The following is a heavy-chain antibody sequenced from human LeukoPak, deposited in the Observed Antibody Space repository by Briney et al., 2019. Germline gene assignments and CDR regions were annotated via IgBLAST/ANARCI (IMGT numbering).Heavy chain of an antibody. CDR3: ARVVAILGYYYMDV. Sequence: PSETLSLTCTVSGYSINSAYYWGWIRQPPGKGLEWIGSMYHSGSTYYNPSLQSRVTISVDTSKNQFSLKLSSVTAADTAVYYCARVVAILGYYYMDVWGKGTTVTVSS. CDR1: GYSINSAYY. D-gene: IGHD5-12*01. J-gene: IGHJ6*03. V-gene: IGHV4-38-2*02. CDR2: MYHSGST.